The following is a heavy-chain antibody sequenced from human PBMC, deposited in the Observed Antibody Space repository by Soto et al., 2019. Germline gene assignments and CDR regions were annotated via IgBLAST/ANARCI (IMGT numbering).Heavy chain of an antibody. CDR3: AKDSWAAVTPYYYYYGMDV. Sequence: GGSLRLSCSASGFTLSSYTMSWVRLTPGKGLQWVSAISGSGGSTYYADSVKGRFTISRDNSKNTLYLQMNSLRAEDTAVYYCAKDSWAAVTPYYYYYGMDVWGQGTTVTVSS. V-gene: IGHV3-23*01. J-gene: IGHJ6*02. CDR1: GFTLSSYT. D-gene: IGHD4-17*01. CDR2: ISGSGGST.